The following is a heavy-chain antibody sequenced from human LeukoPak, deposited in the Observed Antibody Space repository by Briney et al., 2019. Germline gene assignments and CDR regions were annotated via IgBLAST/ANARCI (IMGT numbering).Heavy chain of an antibody. CDR1: GFTFSSYG. CDR3: AKFPITMVRGATPIFDY. V-gene: IGHV3-30*02. CDR2: IRYDGSNK. D-gene: IGHD3-10*01. J-gene: IGHJ4*02. Sequence: GGSLRLSCAASGFTFSSYGMHWVRQAPGKGLEWVAFIRYDGSNKYYTDSVKGRFTISRDNSKNTLYLQMNSLRAEDTAVYYCAKFPITMVRGATPIFDYWGQGTLVTVSS.